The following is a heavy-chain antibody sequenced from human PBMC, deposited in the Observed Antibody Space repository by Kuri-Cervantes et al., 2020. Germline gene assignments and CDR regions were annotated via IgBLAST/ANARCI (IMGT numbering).Heavy chain of an antibody. Sequence: ETLSLTCAASGFTFSTYAMNWVRQAPGKGLEWVSSISSSSIYIYYADSVKGRFTISRDNAKNSLYLQMNSLRAEDTAVYYCAKGTGDGYYYYYMDVWGKGTTVTDSS. V-gene: IGHV3-21*03. J-gene: IGHJ6*03. D-gene: IGHD7-27*01. CDR2: ISSSSIYI. CDR1: GFTFSTYA. CDR3: AKGTGDGYYYYYMDV.